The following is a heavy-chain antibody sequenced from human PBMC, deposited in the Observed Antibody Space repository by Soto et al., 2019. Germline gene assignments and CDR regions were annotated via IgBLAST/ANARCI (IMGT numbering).Heavy chain of an antibody. CDR2: IYHSGST. V-gene: IGHV4-4*02. J-gene: IGHJ4*02. Sequence: QVQLQESGPGLVKPSGTLSLTCAVSGGSISSSNWWSWVRQPPGKGLEWIGEIYHSGSTNYNPSRKSRVTISVDKSKNQFSLKLSSVTAADTAVYYCARDRVAVAGTLGLYYWGQGTLVTVSS. CDR1: GGSISSSNW. CDR3: ARDRVAVAGTLGLYY. D-gene: IGHD6-19*01.